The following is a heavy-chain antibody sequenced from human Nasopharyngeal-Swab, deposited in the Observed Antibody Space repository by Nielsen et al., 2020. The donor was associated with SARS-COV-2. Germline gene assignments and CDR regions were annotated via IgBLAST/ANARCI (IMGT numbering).Heavy chain of an antibody. CDR2: ISYDGSNK. CDR1: GFTFSSYA. J-gene: IGHJ2*01. D-gene: IGHD6-19*01. CDR3: ARSRGGYWYLDL. V-gene: IGHV3-30*04. Sequence: GESLKISCAASGFTFSSYAMHWVRQAPGKGLEWVAVISYDGSNKYYADSVKGRFTISRDNSKNTLYLQMNSLRAEDTAVYYCARSRGGYWYLDLWGRGTLVTVSS.